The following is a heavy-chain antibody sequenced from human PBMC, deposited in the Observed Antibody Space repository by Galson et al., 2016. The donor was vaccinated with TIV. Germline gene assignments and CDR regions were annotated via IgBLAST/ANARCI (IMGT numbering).Heavy chain of an antibody. Sequence: SLRLSCAASGFSFSIFAMTWVRQAPGMGLEWVSAISGGGGSTYYADSVKGRFTISRDNSKNTLFLQMNSPRAEDKAIYSCTRVPSSGFSYYYGLAVWGQGTTVIVSS. CDR3: TRVPSSGFSYYYGLAV. CDR2: ISGGGGST. CDR1: GFSFSIFA. J-gene: IGHJ6*02. D-gene: IGHD3-22*01. V-gene: IGHV3-23*01.